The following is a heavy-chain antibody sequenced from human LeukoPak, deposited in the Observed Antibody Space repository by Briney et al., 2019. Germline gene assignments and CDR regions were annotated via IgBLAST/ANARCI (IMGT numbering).Heavy chain of an antibody. D-gene: IGHD6-13*01. Sequence: GASVKVSCKASGYTFTSYYMHWVRQAPGQGLEWMGIGNPSGGSTSYAQKFQGRVTMTRDMSTSTVYMELSSLRSEDTAVYYCARDALPRVYSSSWYDYWGQGTLVTVSS. CDR2: GNPSGGST. CDR3: ARDALPRVYSSSWYDY. CDR1: GYTFTSYY. J-gene: IGHJ4*02. V-gene: IGHV1-46*01.